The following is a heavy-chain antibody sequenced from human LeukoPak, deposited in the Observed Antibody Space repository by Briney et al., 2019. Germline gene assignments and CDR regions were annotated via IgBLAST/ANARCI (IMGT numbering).Heavy chain of an antibody. CDR2: IGTAGDT. Sequence: GGSLRLSCAASGFTFSSYDMHWVRQATGKGLEWVSAIGTAGDTYYPDSVNGRFTISRDNSENTLYLQMNGLTAEDTAMYYCARDSYQDYYGRFDPWGQGTLVIVSS. J-gene: IGHJ5*02. V-gene: IGHV3-13*01. CDR1: GFTFSSYD. D-gene: IGHD3-10*01. CDR3: ARDSYQDYYGRFDP.